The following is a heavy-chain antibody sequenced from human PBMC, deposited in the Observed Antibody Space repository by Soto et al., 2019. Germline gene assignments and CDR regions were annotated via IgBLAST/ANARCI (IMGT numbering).Heavy chain of an antibody. CDR1: GGTFSSYA. CDR2: IIPIFGTA. CDR3: ARGIRRRDGYNLVWFDP. Sequence: SVKVSCKASGGTFSSYAISWVRRAPGQGLEWMGGIIPIFGTANYAQKFQGRVTITADESTSTAYMELSSLRSEDTAVYYCARGIRRRDGYNLVWFDPWGQGTLVTVSS. J-gene: IGHJ5*02. D-gene: IGHD5-12*01. V-gene: IGHV1-69*13.